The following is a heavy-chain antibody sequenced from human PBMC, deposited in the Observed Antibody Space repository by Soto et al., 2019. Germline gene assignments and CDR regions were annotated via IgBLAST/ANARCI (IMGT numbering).Heavy chain of an antibody. Sequence: QVQLQESGPGLVKPSETLSLTCTVSGGSISRYYWSWIRQPPGKGLEWIGYIYDSGSTNYNPSLKSRATISLDTSKNHLSLKLSSVTAADTAVYYCARPHGGPYAFDIWGQGTMVTVSS. CDR2: IYDSGST. D-gene: IGHD2-15*01. CDR3: ARPHGGPYAFDI. CDR1: GGSISRYY. J-gene: IGHJ3*02. V-gene: IGHV4-59*08.